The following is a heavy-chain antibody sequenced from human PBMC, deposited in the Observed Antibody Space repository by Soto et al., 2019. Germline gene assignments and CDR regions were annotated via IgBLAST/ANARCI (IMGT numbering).Heavy chain of an antibody. Sequence: GGSLRLSCAASGFTFSRYGMHWFRQAPGKGLEWVAVISYDGSNKYYADSVKGRFTISRDNSKNTLYLQMNSLRAEDTAVYYCAKDFGQFYDILTGYFPPLSTYFDYWGQGTLVTVSS. CDR2: ISYDGSNK. D-gene: IGHD3-9*01. V-gene: IGHV3-30*18. CDR1: GFTFSRYG. J-gene: IGHJ4*02. CDR3: AKDFGQFYDILTGYFPPLSTYFDY.